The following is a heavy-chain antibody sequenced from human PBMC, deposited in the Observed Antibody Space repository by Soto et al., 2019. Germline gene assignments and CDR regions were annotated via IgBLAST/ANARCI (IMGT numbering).Heavy chain of an antibody. Sequence: SETLSLTCTVSGGSINTGGYYWNGIRQQPGSGLGWVWYFYYRGITYYNPSVKSRVTISVDTSKNQFSLKLSSVTAADTAVYYCARQFQYYYDTSGYHYAPLWGQGTLVTVSS. CDR1: GGSINTGGYY. D-gene: IGHD3-22*01. J-gene: IGHJ4*02. V-gene: IGHV4-31*03. CDR2: FYYRGIT. CDR3: ARQFQYYYDTSGYHYAPL.